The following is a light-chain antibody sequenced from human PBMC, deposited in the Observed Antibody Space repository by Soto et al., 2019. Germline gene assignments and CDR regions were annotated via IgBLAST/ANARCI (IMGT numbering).Light chain of an antibody. CDR2: STN. Sequence: QAVVTQEPSFSVSPGGTVTLTCGLSSGSVSITFYPTWYQQTPGQAPRTLIYSTNTRSSGVPDRFSGSILGNKAALTITGAQADDEADYYCVRYMGSGSYGFGTGTKLTVL. J-gene: IGLJ1*01. CDR3: VRYMGSGSYG. CDR1: SGSVSITFY. V-gene: IGLV8-61*01.